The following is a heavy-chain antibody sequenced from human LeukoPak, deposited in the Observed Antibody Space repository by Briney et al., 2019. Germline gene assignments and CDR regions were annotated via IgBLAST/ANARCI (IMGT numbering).Heavy chain of an antibody. J-gene: IGHJ6*02. V-gene: IGHV3-74*01. CDR2: INRDGSAT. CDR3: ARDQEGDVGAISYYFAIDV. CDR1: GFTFSSYT. Sequence: GGSLRLSCAASGFTFSSYTLTWVRQAPGKGLVWVSRINRDGSATTYADSVKGRFTVSRDNGKNTLYLQMNSLSADDTAVYYCARDQEGDVGAISYYFAIDVWGQGTTVTVAS. D-gene: IGHD1-26*01.